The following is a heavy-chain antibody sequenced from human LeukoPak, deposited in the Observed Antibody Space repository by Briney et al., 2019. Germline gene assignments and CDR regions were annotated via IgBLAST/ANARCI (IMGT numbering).Heavy chain of an antibody. V-gene: IGHV3-9*01. Sequence: PGRSLRLSCAASGFIFDDYAMHWVRQAPGKGLEWVSGIGLNSGSIHYADSVKGRFTISRDNAKNSLYLQMNSLRAEDTALYYCAKHRVYDILTGNIDYWGQGTLVTVSS. CDR2: IGLNSGSI. CDR3: AKHRVYDILTGNIDY. D-gene: IGHD3-9*01. J-gene: IGHJ4*02. CDR1: GFIFDDYA.